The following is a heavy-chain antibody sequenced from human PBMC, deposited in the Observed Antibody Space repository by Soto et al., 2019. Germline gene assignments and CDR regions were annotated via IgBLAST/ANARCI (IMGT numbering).Heavy chain of an antibody. V-gene: IGHV1-46*01. Sequence: ASVKVSCKASGYTFASYYMHWVRQAPGQGLEWMGIINPSSGRTSYPQKFQGRVTMTGDTSTSTVYMELSSLRSEDTAVYYCARAVGISHYYYYGMDAWGQGTTVTVSS. J-gene: IGHJ6*02. CDR2: INPSSGRT. D-gene: IGHD1-26*01. CDR1: GYTFASYY. CDR3: ARAVGISHYYYYGMDA.